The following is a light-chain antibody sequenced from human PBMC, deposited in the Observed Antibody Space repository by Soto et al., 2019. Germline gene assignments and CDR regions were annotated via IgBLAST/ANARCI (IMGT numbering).Light chain of an antibody. CDR3: SSNAGSNNLV. V-gene: IGLV2-8*01. CDR1: SSDVGGYNY. J-gene: IGLJ2*01. CDR2: EVS. Sequence: QSVLTQPPSASGSPGQSVTISCTGTSSDVGGYNYVSWYQQHPGKAPKLMIYEVSKRPSGVPDRFSGSKSGNTASLTVSGLQGDDEADYYCSSNAGSNNLVFGGGTKVTVL.